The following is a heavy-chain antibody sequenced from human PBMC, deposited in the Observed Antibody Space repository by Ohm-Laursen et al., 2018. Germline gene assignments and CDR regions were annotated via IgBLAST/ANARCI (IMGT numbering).Heavy chain of an antibody. CDR1: GFTFSDYY. CDR3: AKDSRCTGANCHSPLDY. J-gene: IGHJ4*02. Sequence: SLRLSCSASGFTFSDYYMSWIRQAPGKGLEWVSYISSSGSTIYYADSVKGRFTISRDNSKSSLYLQMDSLRAEDTAVYFCAKDSRCTGANCHSPLDYWGQGALVTVSS. CDR2: ISSSGSTI. D-gene: IGHD2-8*02. V-gene: IGHV3-11*04.